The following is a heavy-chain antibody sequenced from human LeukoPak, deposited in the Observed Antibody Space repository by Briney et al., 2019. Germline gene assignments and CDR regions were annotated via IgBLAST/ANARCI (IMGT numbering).Heavy chain of an antibody. V-gene: IGHV3-21*01. J-gene: IGHJ4*02. CDR1: EFTFHRYV. CDR3: ARDRGAYDYDSSGYYDFDY. Sequence: GGSLRLSCAASEFTFHRYVMPELRQAPGKGLEWVSSISSSSSYIYYADSVKGRFTISRDNAKNSLYLQMNSLRAEDTAMYYCARDRGAYDYDSSGYYDFDYWGQGTLVTVSS. CDR2: ISSSSSYI. D-gene: IGHD3-22*01.